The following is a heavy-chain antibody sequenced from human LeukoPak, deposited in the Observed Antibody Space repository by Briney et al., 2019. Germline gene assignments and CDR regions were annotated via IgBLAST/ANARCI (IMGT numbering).Heavy chain of an antibody. CDR2: FNPSDGST. D-gene: IGHD3-3*01. CDR3: AREGTIFGVVRGYMDV. J-gene: IGHJ6*03. Sequence: ASVKVSCKTSGYTFSSYYMHWVRQAPGQGLEWMGRFNPSDGSTRYAQKFQGRVTMTRDMSTSTVYMELSSLRSEDTAVYYCAREGTIFGVVRGYMDVWGKGTTVTVSS. CDR1: GYTFSSYY. V-gene: IGHV1-46*01.